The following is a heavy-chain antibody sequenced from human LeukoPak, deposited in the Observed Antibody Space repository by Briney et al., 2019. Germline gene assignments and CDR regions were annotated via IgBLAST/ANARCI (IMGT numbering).Heavy chain of an antibody. J-gene: IGHJ4*02. CDR1: GFTFSSYS. V-gene: IGHV3-23*01. Sequence: GGSLRLSCAASGFTFSSYSMSWVRRAPGKGLEWVSVISGTGTITHYADSVKGQFTISRDNSKNTLYLQMISLRAEDTAVYYCARDRKYFDNWGQGTLVTVSS. D-gene: IGHD1-14*01. CDR3: ARDRKYFDN. CDR2: ISGTGTIT.